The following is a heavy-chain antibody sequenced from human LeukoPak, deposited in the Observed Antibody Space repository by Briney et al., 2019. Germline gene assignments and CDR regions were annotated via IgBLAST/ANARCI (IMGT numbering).Heavy chain of an antibody. CDR1: GFTFSNAW. V-gene: IGHV3-15*01. Sequence: GGSLRLSCAASGFTFSNAWMSWVRQAPGKGLEWVGRIKSKTDGGTTDYAAPVKGRFTISRDDSKNTLYLEMNSLKTEDTAVYYCITDAYCGGDCYFHFQHWGQGTLVTVSS. CDR3: ITDAYCGGDCYFHFQH. D-gene: IGHD2-21*02. J-gene: IGHJ1*01. CDR2: IKSKTDGGTT.